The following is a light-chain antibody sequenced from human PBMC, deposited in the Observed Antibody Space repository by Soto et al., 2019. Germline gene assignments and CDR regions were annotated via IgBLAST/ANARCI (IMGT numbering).Light chain of an antibody. Sequence: QSALSRSVSGSPGQSVTLSCTGATTDIDSSEYVSWYQQHPGEAPRLLIYDVTKRPAGVPSRFYGSKSGKTASLTISGLRTEDEGVYFCCSFAGPSSIFDGGTKLTVL. CDR1: TTDIDSSEY. CDR3: CSFAGPSSI. J-gene: IGLJ2*01. CDR2: DVT. V-gene: IGLV2-11*01.